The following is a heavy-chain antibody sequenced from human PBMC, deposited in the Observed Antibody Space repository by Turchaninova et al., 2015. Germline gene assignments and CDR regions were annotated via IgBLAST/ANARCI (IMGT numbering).Heavy chain of an antibody. Sequence: EVQLVESGGGFGRPGGSQEISGENSGCSLGSNWMTWGRQDPGKGLEWVANMNPDGSEKNYVDSVKGRFTISRDNAKNSLYLQMDSLRADDTAIYYCARDDRTTYLFDYWGQGTLVTVSS. CDR2: MNPDGSEK. V-gene: IGHV3-7*03. CDR3: ARDDRTTYLFDY. J-gene: IGHJ4*02. CDR1: GCSLGSNW. D-gene: IGHD2/OR15-2a*01.